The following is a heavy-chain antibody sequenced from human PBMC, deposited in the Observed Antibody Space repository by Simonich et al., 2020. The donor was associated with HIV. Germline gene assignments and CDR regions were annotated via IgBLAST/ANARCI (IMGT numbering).Heavy chain of an antibody. CDR1: GFTFSNHW. J-gene: IGHJ2*01. Sequence: EVQLMESGGGLVQSGGSLRLSCAASGFTFSNHWMTWVRQSPGRGLEGVAYINQEGSGKNYVDSVKGRFTISRDNAKNSLSLLMNSLRDEDTALYYCALGWGSGWYFDLWGRATLVTVSS. CDR2: INQEGSGK. V-gene: IGHV3-7*01. D-gene: IGHD7-27*01. CDR3: ALGWGSGWYFDL.